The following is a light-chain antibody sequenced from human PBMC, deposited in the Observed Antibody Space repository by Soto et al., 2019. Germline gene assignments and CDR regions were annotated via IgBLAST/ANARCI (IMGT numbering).Light chain of an antibody. CDR3: QQYNRWPLT. J-gene: IGKJ4*01. Sequence: EIVMTQSPASLSVSLGERATLSCRASQSVSSNLAWYQQKPGQVPRLLIYGASTRATGIPARFSGSGSGTEFTLTISSLQSEDFAVYYCQQYNRWPLTFGGGTKVEIK. CDR1: QSVSSN. V-gene: IGKV3-15*01. CDR2: GAS.